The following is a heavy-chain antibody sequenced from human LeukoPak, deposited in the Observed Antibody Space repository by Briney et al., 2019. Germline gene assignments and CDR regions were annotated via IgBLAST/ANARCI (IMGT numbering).Heavy chain of an antibody. CDR2: ISSSAATI. Sequence: GGSLRLSCAASGFTFSSYSMNWVRQAPGKGLEWVSYISSSAATIYYADSVKGRFTISRDNAKNSLYLQMNSLRAEDTAVYYCAELGITMIGGVWGKGTTVTISS. V-gene: IGHV3-48*01. J-gene: IGHJ6*04. CDR3: AELGITMIGGV. CDR1: GFTFSSYS. D-gene: IGHD3-10*02.